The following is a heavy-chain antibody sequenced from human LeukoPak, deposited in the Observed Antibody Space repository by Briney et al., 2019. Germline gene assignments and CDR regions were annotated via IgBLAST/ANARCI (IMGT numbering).Heavy chain of an antibody. CDR1: GGSISSSSYY. CDR3: ARLLNTYYDFWSGKKGTNWFDP. CDR2: IYYSGST. J-gene: IGHJ5*02. Sequence: PSETLSLTCTVSGGSISSSSYYWGWIRQPPGKGLEWIGSIYYSGSTYYNPSLKSRVTISVDTSKNQFSLKLSSVTAADTAVYYCARLLNTYYDFWSGKKGTNWFDPWGQGTLVTVSS. V-gene: IGHV4-39*07. D-gene: IGHD3-3*01.